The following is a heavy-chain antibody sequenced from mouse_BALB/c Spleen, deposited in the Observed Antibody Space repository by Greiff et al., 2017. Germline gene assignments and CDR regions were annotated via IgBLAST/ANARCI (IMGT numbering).Heavy chain of an antibody. J-gene: IGHJ4*01. CDR1: GYSFTSCYY. Sequence: EVKLQESGPGLVKPSQSLSLTCSVTGYSFTSCYYWNWIRQLPGNKLVWMGYISYDGSNNYNPSLKNRISITLDTSKNQFFLKLNSVTTEDTATYYCARERSYAMDYWGQGTSVTVSS. CDR3: ARERSYAMDY. CDR2: ISYDGSN. V-gene: IGHV3-6*02.